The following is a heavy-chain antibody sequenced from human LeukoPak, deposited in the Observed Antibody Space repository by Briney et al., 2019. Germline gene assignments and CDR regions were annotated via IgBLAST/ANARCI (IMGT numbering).Heavy chain of an antibody. V-gene: IGHV3-7*01. CDR3: ARDRWAILTGSENYYFYGMDV. D-gene: IGHD3-9*01. CDR1: GFTFSSYW. CDR2: IKQDGSEK. J-gene: IGHJ6*02. Sequence: PGGSLRLSCAVSGFTFSSYWMSWVRQAPGKGLEWVTNIKQDGSEKTYVDSVKGRFTISRDNAKNSLYLQMNSLRAEDTAVYYCARDRWAILTGSENYYFYGMDVWGQGTTVTVSS.